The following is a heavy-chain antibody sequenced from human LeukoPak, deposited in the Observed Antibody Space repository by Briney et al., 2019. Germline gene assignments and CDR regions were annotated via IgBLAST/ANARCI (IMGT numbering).Heavy chain of an antibody. D-gene: IGHD1-26*01. Sequence: GGSLRLSCAASGFTFSSYEMNWVRQAPGKGLEWVSAISGSGGSTYYADSVKGRFTISRDNSKNTLYLQMNSLRAEDTAVYYCAKVLGGSYLFDYWGQGTLVTVSS. J-gene: IGHJ4*02. V-gene: IGHV3-23*01. CDR2: ISGSGGST. CDR3: AKVLGGSYLFDY. CDR1: GFTFSSYE.